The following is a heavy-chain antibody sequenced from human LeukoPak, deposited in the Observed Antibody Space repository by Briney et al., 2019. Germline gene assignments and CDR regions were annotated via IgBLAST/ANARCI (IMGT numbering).Heavy chain of an antibody. CDR1: GGSISSSSYY. CDR2: IYYSGST. D-gene: IGHD2-21*01. Sequence: PSETPSLTCTVSGGSISSSSYYWGWIRQPPGKGLEWIGSIYYSGSTYYNPSLKSRVTISVDTSKNQFSLKLSSVTAADTAVYYCARYVASYFDYWGQGTLVTVSS. J-gene: IGHJ4*02. V-gene: IGHV4-39*01. CDR3: ARYVASYFDY.